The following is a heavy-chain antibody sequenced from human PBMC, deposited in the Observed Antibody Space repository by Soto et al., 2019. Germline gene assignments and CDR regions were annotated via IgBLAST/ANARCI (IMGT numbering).Heavy chain of an antibody. J-gene: IGHJ4*02. CDR1: GFTFDDYA. CDR2: INWNGGAT. Sequence: EVQLVESGGGVVRPGGSLRLSCVASGFTFDDYAMSWVRQVPGKGLEWVSGINWNGGATHYADSVKGRVTISRDNARNSLYLQMNSLGAEATALYYCSKSQTPMVRGVFGAFDYWGQGTLVPVSS. CDR3: SKSQTPMVRGVFGAFDY. D-gene: IGHD3-10*01. V-gene: IGHV3-20*04.